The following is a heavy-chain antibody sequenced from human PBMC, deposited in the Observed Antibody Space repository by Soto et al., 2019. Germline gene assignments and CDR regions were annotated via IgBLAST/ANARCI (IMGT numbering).Heavy chain of an antibody. CDR3: ASIWELLYFQH. V-gene: IGHV3-49*03. J-gene: IGHJ1*01. Sequence: PGGSLRLSCTASGFTFGDYAMSWFRQAPGKGLEWVGFIRSNTYGGTTEYAASVEGRLTISRDDSKTIAYLQMNSLRAEDTAVYYCASIWELLYFQHWGQGT. CDR2: IRSNTYGGTT. CDR1: GFTFGDYA. D-gene: IGHD1-26*01.